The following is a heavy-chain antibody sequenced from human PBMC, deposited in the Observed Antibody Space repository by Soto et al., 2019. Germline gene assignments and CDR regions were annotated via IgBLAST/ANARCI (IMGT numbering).Heavy chain of an antibody. CDR1: GFTFRSYG. Sequence: PGGALRLSCAAPGFTFRSYGMPWVRPAPGKGLGWGGFISYDGSNKYYADSVKGRFTISRDNSKNTLYLQMNSLRAEDTAVYYCAKDGYYDFWSGYYSYYYYYMDVWGKGTTVTVSS. J-gene: IGHJ6*03. CDR2: ISYDGSNK. CDR3: AKDGYYDFWSGYYSYYYYYMDV. V-gene: IGHV3-30*18. D-gene: IGHD3-3*01.